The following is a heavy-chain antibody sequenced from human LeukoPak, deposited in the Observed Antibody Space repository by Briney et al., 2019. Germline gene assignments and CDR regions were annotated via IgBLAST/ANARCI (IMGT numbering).Heavy chain of an antibody. Sequence: GGSLRLSCAASGFTFSSYAMSWVRQPPAKGLEWVSAISGSGGRTYYADSVKGRFTISRDNSKNTLYLQMNSLRAEDTAVYYCAKSRPDYGDYGGYWGQGTLVTVSS. D-gene: IGHD4-17*01. J-gene: IGHJ4*02. V-gene: IGHV3-23*01. CDR2: ISGSGGRT. CDR1: GFTFSSYA. CDR3: AKSRPDYGDYGGY.